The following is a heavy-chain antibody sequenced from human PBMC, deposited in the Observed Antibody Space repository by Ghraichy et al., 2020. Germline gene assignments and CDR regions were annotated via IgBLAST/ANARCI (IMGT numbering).Heavy chain of an antibody. J-gene: IGHJ4*02. Sequence: LRLSCAASGFTFDDYAMHWVRQAPGKGLEWVSGISWNSGSIGYADSVKGRFTISRDNAKNSLYLQMNSLRAEDTALYYCASASGSYHDLDYWGQGTLVTVSS. V-gene: IGHV3-9*01. CDR1: GFTFDDYA. D-gene: IGHD1-26*01. CDR2: ISWNSGSI. CDR3: ASASGSYHDLDY.